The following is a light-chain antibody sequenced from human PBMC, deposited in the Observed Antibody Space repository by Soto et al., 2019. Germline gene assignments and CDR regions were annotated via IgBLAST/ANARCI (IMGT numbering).Light chain of an antibody. Sequence: VVLTQSAGTLSLSPGKRATLSCRAIQSVSSSYLAWYQQKPGKAPRLLLDDASNRATGIPARFSGSGSGKDFTLNISSLEPEHFAVYYCQQRSNWPPEGTFGQGTKVDIK. CDR2: DAS. CDR3: QQRSNWPPEGT. V-gene: IGKV3D-20*02. J-gene: IGKJ1*01. CDR1: QSVSSSY.